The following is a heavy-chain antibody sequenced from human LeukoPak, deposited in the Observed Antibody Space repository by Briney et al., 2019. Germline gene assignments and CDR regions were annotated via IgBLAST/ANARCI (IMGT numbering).Heavy chain of an antibody. D-gene: IGHD2/OR15-2a*01. V-gene: IGHV3-48*03. CDR1: GFTFNNYD. CDR2: ISSSGSSI. CDR3: ARDVLQRH. J-gene: IGHJ4*02. Sequence: GGSLRLSCAASGFTFNNYDMNWVRQAPGKGLEWVSYISSSGSSICYADSVRGRFTISRDNAKNSLYLQVNSLRAEDTAVYYCARDVLQRHWGQGTLVTVSS.